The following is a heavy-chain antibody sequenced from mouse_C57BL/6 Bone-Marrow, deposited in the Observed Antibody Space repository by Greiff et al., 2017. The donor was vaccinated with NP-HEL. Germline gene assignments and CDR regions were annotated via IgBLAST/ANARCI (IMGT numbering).Heavy chain of an antibody. J-gene: IGHJ2*01. Sequence: EVQGVESGGDLVKPGGSLKLSCAASGFTFSSYGMSWVRQTPDKRLEWVATISSGGSYTYYLDSVKGRFTISRDNAKNTLYLQMSSLKSEDTAMYYCARYALYYFDYWGQGTTLTVSS. CDR1: GFTFSSYG. CDR3: ARYALYYFDY. D-gene: IGHD2-10*02. CDR2: ISSGGSYT. V-gene: IGHV5-6*01.